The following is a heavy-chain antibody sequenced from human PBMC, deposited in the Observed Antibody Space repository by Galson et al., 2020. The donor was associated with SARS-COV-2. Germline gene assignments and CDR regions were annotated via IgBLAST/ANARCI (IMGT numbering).Heavy chain of an antibody. J-gene: IGHJ6*02. Sequence: SSETLSLTCTVPGGSISSAGFYWSWIRQHPGKGLEWIGYIYYSGSTYYNPSLKSRLTISVDTSKNQFSLKLISVTAADTAVYYCARVNSAGWGGRYYYGMDVWGQGTTVTVSS. CDR1: GGSISSAGFY. V-gene: IGHV4-31*03. CDR3: ARVNSAGWGGRYYYGMDV. D-gene: IGHD6-19*01. CDR2: IYYSGST.